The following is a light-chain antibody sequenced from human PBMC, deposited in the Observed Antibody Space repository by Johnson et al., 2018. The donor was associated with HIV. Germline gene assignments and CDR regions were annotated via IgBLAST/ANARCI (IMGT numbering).Light chain of an antibody. J-gene: IGLJ1*01. Sequence: HSVLTQPPSVSAAPGQKVTISCSGSSSNIGNNYVSWYQQLPGTAPKLLIYEDNKRPSGIPDRFSGSKSGTSATLGITGLQTGDEADYYCATWDNSLKTGGVVGAGTKVTVL. V-gene: IGLV1-51*02. CDR1: SSNIGNNY. CDR3: ATWDNSLKTGGV. CDR2: EDN.